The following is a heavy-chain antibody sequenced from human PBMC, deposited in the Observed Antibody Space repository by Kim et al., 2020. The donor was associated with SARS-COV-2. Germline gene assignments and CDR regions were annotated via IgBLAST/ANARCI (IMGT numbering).Heavy chain of an antibody. CDR1: GGSISSYY. D-gene: IGHD1-26*01. CDR2: IYYSGST. J-gene: IGHJ4*02. CDR3: ARGGNFAATPFDY. V-gene: IGHV4-59*13. Sequence: SETLSLTCTVSGGSISSYYWSWIRQPPGKGLEWIGYIYYSGSTNYNPSLKSRVTISVDTSKNQFSLKLSSVTAADTAVYYCARGGNFAATPFDYWGQGTLVTVSS.